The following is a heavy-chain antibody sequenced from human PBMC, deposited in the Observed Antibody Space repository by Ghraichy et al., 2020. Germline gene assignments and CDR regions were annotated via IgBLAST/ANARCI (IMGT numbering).Heavy chain of an antibody. CDR1: GSTISSYA. CDR2: ISYDGSNK. V-gene: IGHV3-30-3*01. J-gene: IGHJ4*02. Sequence: GGSLRLSCAASGSTISSYAMHWVRQAPGKGLEWVALISYDGSNKYYADSVKGRFTISRDNSKNTLSLQMNSLRAEDTVVYYCARDRSWYSISFVFDYWGQGTLVTVSS. CDR3: ARDRSWYSISFVFDY. D-gene: IGHD6-13*01.